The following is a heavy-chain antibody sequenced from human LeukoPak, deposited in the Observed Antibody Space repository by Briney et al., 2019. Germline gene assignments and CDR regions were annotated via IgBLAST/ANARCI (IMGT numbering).Heavy chain of an antibody. CDR2: ISSSSSYI. V-gene: IGHV3-21*01. D-gene: IGHD3-22*01. Sequence: KTGGSLRLSCAASGFTFSSYAMSWVRQAPGKGLEWVSSISSSSSYIYYADSVKGRFTISRDNAKNSLYLQMNSLRAEDTAVYYCARDPDPYDSSGYYYYWGQGTLVTVSS. CDR3: ARDPDPYDSSGYYYY. CDR1: GFTFSSYA. J-gene: IGHJ4*02.